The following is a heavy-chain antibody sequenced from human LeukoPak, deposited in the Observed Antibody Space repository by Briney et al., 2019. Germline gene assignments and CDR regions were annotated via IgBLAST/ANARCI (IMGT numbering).Heavy chain of an antibody. V-gene: IGHV4-39*01. J-gene: IGHJ4*02. CDR1: GGSISSSSYY. D-gene: IGHD3-22*01. Sequence: SETLSLTCTVSGGSISSSSYYWGWIRQPPGKGLEWIGSIYYSGSTYYNPSLKSRVTISVDTSKNQFSLKLSSVTAADTAVYCCARLVVYYGVFWGQGTLVTVSS. CDR2: IYYSGST. CDR3: ARLVVYYGVF.